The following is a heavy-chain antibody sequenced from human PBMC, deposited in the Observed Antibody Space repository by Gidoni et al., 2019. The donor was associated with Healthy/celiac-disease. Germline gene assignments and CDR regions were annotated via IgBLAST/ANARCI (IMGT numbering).Heavy chain of an antibody. CDR2: ISAYNGNT. CDR1: GYTFTSYG. CDR3: ARDHPFLGAEFDY. Sequence: QVQLVQSGAAVKKPGASVKVSGKASGYTFTSYGISWVRQAAGQGLAWMGWISAYNGNTNYAQKLQGRATMTTDTSTSTAYIGLRGLSSDDSSVYYCARDHPFLGAEFDYWGQGTLVTVSS. V-gene: IGHV1-18*01. J-gene: IGHJ4*02.